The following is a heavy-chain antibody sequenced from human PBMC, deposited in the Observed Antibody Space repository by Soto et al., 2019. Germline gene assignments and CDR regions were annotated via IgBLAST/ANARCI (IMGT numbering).Heavy chain of an antibody. D-gene: IGHD6-13*01. CDR1: GGSISSSSYY. J-gene: IGHJ5*02. CDR2: IYYSGST. CDR3: ARLWMSSSWQGVGENWFDP. Sequence: QLQLQESGPGLVKPSETLSLTCTVSGGSISSSSYYWGWIRQPPGKGLEWIGSIYYSGSTYYNPSLKSRVTISVDTSKNQFSLKLSSVTAADTAVYYCARLWMSSSWQGVGENWFDPWGQGTLVTVSS. V-gene: IGHV4-39*01.